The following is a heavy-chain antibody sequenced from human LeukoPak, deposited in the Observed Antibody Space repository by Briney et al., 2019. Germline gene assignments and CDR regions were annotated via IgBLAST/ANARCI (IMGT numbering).Heavy chain of an antibody. Sequence: GWALTLSCAASGFTFSSYGMHWVRQAPAKGREGVAVIWYDGSNKYYADSVKGRFTISRDNSKNTLYLQMNSLRAEDTAVYYCANSHYWGQGTLVTVSS. J-gene: IGHJ4*02. CDR3: ANSHY. CDR1: GFTFSSYG. V-gene: IGHV3-33*06. CDR2: IWYDGSNK.